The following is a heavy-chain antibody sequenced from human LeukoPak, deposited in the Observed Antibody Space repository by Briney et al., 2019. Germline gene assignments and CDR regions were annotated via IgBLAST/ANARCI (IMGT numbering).Heavy chain of an antibody. Sequence: GGSLRLSCAASGFTFSSYEMNWVRQAPGKGLEWVSYISSSGSTIYYADSVKGRFTISRDNSKNTLYLQMNSLRAEDTAVYYCAKDRRSGSYYGTFAYWGQGTLVTVSS. V-gene: IGHV3-48*03. J-gene: IGHJ4*02. CDR3: AKDRRSGSYYGTFAY. D-gene: IGHD1-26*01. CDR2: ISSSGSTI. CDR1: GFTFSSYE.